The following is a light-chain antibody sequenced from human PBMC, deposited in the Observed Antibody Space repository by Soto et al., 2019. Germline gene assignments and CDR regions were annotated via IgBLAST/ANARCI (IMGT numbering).Light chain of an antibody. Sequence: NFMLTQPHSVSESPGKTVSISCTGTSGSIAGAYVQWYQPRPGSAPTTVIYENKQRPSGVPDRFSGSIDSSSNSASLTISGLKTEDEADYYCQSYDGNMVIFGGGTKLTVL. J-gene: IGLJ2*01. V-gene: IGLV6-57*02. CDR3: QSYDGNMVI. CDR1: SGSIAGAY. CDR2: ENK.